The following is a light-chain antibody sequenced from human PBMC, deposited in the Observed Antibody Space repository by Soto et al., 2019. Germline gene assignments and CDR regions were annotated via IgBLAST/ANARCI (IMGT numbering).Light chain of an antibody. CDR1: SGDIGSYNR. J-gene: IGLJ1*01. CDR2: EVT. V-gene: IGLV2-14*01. CDR3: SSYTNINARACV. Sequence: QSVLTQPASVSGSPGQSITISCTGTSGDIGSYNRVSWYQQHPGKAPKLIIYEVTDRPSGVSNRFSGSKSGNTASLTISGLQSEDEAEDYCSSYTNINARACVFGTGTKLTVL.